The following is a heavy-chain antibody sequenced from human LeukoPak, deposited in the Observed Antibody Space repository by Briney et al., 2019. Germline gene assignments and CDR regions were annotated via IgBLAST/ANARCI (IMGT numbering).Heavy chain of an antibody. J-gene: IGHJ4*02. Sequence: GGSLRLSCAASGFSFSSYWMSWVRQAPGKGLEWVANIKEDGSEIHYVDSVKGRFTISRDNSRNTVFLQMNSLRVEDTAIYYCARDRAGTPWADWGQGTLVTVSS. D-gene: IGHD1-7*01. CDR3: ARDRAGTPWAD. CDR2: IKEDGSEI. CDR1: GFSFSSYW. V-gene: IGHV3-7*03.